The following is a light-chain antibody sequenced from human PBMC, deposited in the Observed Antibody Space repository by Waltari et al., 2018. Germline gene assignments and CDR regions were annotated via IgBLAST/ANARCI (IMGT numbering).Light chain of an antibody. J-gene: IGKJ4*01. V-gene: IGKV3-11*01. CDR3: QQRSHLVT. Sequence: PGETATLSCRASQSVSTYLAWYQHKPGQAPRLLIYDAFNRATSIPARFSGSGSGTDFTLTISGLEPEDFAVYFCQQRSHLVTFGGGTKVEIK. CDR1: QSVSTY. CDR2: DAF.